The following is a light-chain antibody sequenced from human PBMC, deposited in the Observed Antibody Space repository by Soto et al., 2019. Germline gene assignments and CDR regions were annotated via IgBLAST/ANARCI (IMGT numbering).Light chain of an antibody. CDR3: VLYVGSGISV. Sequence: QAVVTQEPSFSVSPGGTVTLTCGWSSGSVSNSNYPSWYQQTPGQAPRTLIYSTNTRSSGVPDRFSGSILGNKAALTITGAQADDESDYYCVLYVGSGISVFGGGTKVTVL. V-gene: IGLV8-61*01. CDR2: STN. J-gene: IGLJ2*01. CDR1: SGSVSNSNY.